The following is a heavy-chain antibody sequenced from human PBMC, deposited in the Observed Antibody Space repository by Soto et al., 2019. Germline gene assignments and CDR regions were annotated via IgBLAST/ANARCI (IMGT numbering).Heavy chain of an antibody. V-gene: IGHV4-30-4*01. J-gene: IGHJ4*02. CDR1: GGSISSGDYY. CDR3: AGTPYYYNSSGYYYPWAFDY. CDR2: IYYSGST. Sequence: SETLSLTCTVAGGSISSGDYYWSRIRQPPGKGLEWIGYIYYSGSTYYNPSLKSRVTISVDTSKNQFSLKLSSVTAADTAVYYCAGTPYYYNSSGYYYPWAFDYWGQGTLVTVSS. D-gene: IGHD3-22*01.